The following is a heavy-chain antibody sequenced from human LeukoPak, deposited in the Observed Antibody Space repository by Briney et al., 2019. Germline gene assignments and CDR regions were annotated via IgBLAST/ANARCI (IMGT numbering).Heavy chain of an antibody. V-gene: IGHV3-43D*03. CDR3: AREVLRFLEWSPYSYMDV. CDR1: GFTFDDYA. J-gene: IGHJ6*03. CDR2: ISWDGGST. D-gene: IGHD3-3*01. Sequence: GSLRLSCAASGFTFDDYAMHWVRQAPGKGLEWVSLISWDGGSTYYADSVKGRFTTSRDNSKNSLYLQMNSLRAEDTALYYCAREVLRFLEWSPYSYMDVWGKGTTVTVSS.